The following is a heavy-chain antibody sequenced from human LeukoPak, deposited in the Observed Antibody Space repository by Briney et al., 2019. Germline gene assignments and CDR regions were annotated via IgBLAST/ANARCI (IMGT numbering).Heavy chain of an antibody. V-gene: IGHV1-69*04. J-gene: IGHJ4*02. Sequence: SVKLSCKASGGTFSSYAISWVRQAPGQGLEWMGRIIPILGIANYAQKFQGRVTITADKSTSTAYMELSSLRSEDTAVYYCARVSVDVATVTSYYFDYWGQGTLVTVSS. CDR3: ARVSVDVATVTSYYFDY. CDR2: IIPILGIA. D-gene: IGHD4-17*01. CDR1: GGTFSSYA.